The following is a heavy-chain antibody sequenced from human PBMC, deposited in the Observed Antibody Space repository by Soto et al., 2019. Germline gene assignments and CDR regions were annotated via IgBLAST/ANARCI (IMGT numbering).Heavy chain of an antibody. CDR2: IYYSGST. D-gene: IGHD3-3*01. V-gene: IGHV4-39*01. Sequence: SETLSLTCTVSGGSISSSSYYWGWIRQPPGKGLEWIGSIYYSGSTYYNPSLKSRVTISVDTSKNQFSLKLSSVTAADTAVYYRARSSGGAVPFWSGYYSRGMDVWGQGTTVTVSS. CDR1: GGSISSSSYY. J-gene: IGHJ6*02. CDR3: ARSSGGAVPFWSGYYSRGMDV.